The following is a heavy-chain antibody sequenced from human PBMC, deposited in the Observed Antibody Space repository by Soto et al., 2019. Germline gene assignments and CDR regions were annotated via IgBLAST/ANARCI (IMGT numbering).Heavy chain of an antibody. Sequence: QVQLVQFAAEVKQPGASVKVSCKAAGYTFTNYDINWVRQATGQGSEYLGWMNPNSGNTGYVQKFPGRVTMTRNTSMRTAYMVLSRVRSVGTAVYYCARGIKYGDYSRLFDRWGQGTLCTVSS. CDR1: GYTFTNYD. D-gene: IGHD4-17*01. CDR2: MNPNSGNT. CDR3: ARGIKYGDYSRLFDR. V-gene: IGHV1-8*01. J-gene: IGHJ5*02.